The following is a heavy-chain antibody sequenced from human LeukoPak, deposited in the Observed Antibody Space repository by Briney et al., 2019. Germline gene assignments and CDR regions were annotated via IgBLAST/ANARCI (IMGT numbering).Heavy chain of an antibody. V-gene: IGHV3-20*04. J-gene: IGHJ4*02. CDR3: ARDPYYDVLNFDY. CDR1: GFTFGDYA. CDR2: INWNGGST. D-gene: IGHD3-22*01. Sequence: VGSLRLPCTASGFTFGDYAMDWFRQAPGKGLEWVSGINWNGGSTGYADSVKGRFTISRDNAKNSLYLQMNSLRAEDTALYYCARDPYYDVLNFDYWGQGTLVTVSS.